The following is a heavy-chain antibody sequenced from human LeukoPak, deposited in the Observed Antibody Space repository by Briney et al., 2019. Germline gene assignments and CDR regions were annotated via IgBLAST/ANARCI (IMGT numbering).Heavy chain of an antibody. Sequence: PGGSLRLSCAASGFTFSSYAMHWVRQAPGKGLEWVAVISYDGSNRYYADSVKGRFTISRDNSKNTLYLQMNSLRAEDTAVYYCVSLSISNYYDSSGYLDYYYGMDVWGQGTTVTVSS. D-gene: IGHD3-22*01. CDR3: VSLSISNYYDSSGYLDYYYGMDV. CDR1: GFTFSSYA. J-gene: IGHJ6*02. V-gene: IGHV3-30-3*01. CDR2: ISYDGSNR.